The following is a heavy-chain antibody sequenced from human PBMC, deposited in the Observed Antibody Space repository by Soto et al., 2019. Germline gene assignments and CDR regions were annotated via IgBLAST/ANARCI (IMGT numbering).Heavy chain of an antibody. J-gene: IGHJ3*02. CDR1: GYSFSVYW. Sequence: LGGSLKISCKASGYSFSVYWIVWARQIPGKGLEWMAIMYPDDSDIRYSPSFEAHVTISADKSTSTAFLQWSSLKASDTAMYYCATAYVYDFENSNYYRDAFDIWGQGTLVTV. D-gene: IGHD3-22*01. CDR3: ATAYVYDFENSNYYRDAFDI. V-gene: IGHV5-51*01. CDR2: MYPDDSDI.